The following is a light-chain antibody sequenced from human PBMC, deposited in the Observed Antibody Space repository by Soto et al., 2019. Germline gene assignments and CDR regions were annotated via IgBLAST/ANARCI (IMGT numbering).Light chain of an antibody. V-gene: IGKV1-27*01. J-gene: IGKJ1*01. CDR2: ASS. Sequence: DIQMTQSPSSLSASMGDRVTITCRASQDIGNFLAWYQQRPGTDPKLLIYASSTFQSGVPSRFSGSGSGTKYFLTINSLQPEDVATYYCQKDNSAPWTFGQGTKVEIK. CDR1: QDIGNF. CDR3: QKDNSAPWT.